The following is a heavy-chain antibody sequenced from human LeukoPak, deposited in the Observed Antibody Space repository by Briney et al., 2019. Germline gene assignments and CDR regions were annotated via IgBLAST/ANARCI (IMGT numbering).Heavy chain of an antibody. CDR3: ARDPPFSSGWSRNFFDY. J-gene: IGHJ4*02. CDR1: AFTLNNYS. D-gene: IGHD6-19*01. Sequence: GGSLRLSCAPSAFTLNNYSIHCDRPAPGKVLEWVALISYDGGNINYADSVKGRFTISRDNSENELYLQMNSLRPEETAVYYCARDPPFSSGWSRNFFDYWGQGTLVTVSS. CDR2: ISYDGGNI. V-gene: IGHV3-30-3*01.